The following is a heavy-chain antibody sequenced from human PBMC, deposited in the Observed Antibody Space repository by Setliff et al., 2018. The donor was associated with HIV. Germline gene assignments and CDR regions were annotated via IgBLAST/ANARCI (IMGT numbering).Heavy chain of an antibody. CDR1: GFTVSSNY. Sequence: GGSLRLSCAASGFTVSSNYMSWVRQAPGKGLEWVSVIYGGGTTHYADSVKGRFTISRDNSKNTVYLQMNSLRVEDTAVYYCARDSEPGTRVAGTTGLDYWGQGSLVTVSS. CDR2: IYGGGTT. V-gene: IGHV3-66*02. CDR3: ARDSEPGTRVAGTTGLDY. J-gene: IGHJ4*02. D-gene: IGHD6-19*01.